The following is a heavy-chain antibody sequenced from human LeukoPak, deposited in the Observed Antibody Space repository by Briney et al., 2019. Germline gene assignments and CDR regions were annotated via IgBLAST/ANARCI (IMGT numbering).Heavy chain of an antibody. V-gene: IGHV4-59*01. CDR1: GGSISSYY. CDR2: IYYSGST. J-gene: IGHJ5*02. CDR3: ARLVRWFDP. D-gene: IGHD2-21*01. Sequence: KPSETLSLTCTVSGGSISSYYWSWIRQPPGKGPEWIGYIYYSGSTNYNPSLKSRVTISVDTSKNQFSLKLSSVTAADTAVYYCARLVRWFDPWGQGTLVTVSS.